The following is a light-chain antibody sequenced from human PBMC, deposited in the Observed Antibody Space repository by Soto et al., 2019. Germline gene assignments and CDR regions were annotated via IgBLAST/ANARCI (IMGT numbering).Light chain of an antibody. V-gene: IGLV2-8*01. CDR3: SSYVGTNSYV. CDR2: EVY. CDR1: SSDVGGYNY. J-gene: IGLJ1*01. Sequence: QSVLTQPPSASGSPGQSVTISCTGTSSDVGGYNYVSWYQHHPGKAPKLITYEVYKRPSGVPDRFSGSKSGNTAALTVSGLQAEDEADYYCSSYVGTNSYVFGPGTKVTVL.